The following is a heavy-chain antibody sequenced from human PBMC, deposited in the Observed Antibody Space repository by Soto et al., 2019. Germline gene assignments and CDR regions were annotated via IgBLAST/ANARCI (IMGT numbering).Heavy chain of an antibody. V-gene: IGHV1-8*01. CDR2: MNPNSGNT. CDR3: ARTLSGDKLDY. Sequence: QVQLVQSGAEVKKLGASVKVSCKASGYTVTSYDINWVRQATGQGLVWMGWMNPNSGNTGYAQKYQGRVTMTRNTSISTSYMELSSLRSEDTAVYYCARTLSGDKLDYWGQGTLVTVSS. J-gene: IGHJ4*02. D-gene: IGHD4-17*01. CDR1: GYTVTSYD.